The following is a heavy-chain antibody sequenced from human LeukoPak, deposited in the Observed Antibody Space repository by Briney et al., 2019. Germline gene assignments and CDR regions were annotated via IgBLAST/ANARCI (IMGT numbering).Heavy chain of an antibody. Sequence: SETLSLTCTVSGGSISSYYWSWIRQPPGKGLEWIGYIYYSGSTNYNPSLKSRVTISVDTSKNQFSLKLSSVTAADTAVYYCARENWNVQPGFDPWGQGTLVTVSS. CDR1: GGSISSYY. V-gene: IGHV4-59*01. J-gene: IGHJ5*02. CDR3: ARENWNVQPGFDP. CDR2: IYYSGST. D-gene: IGHD1-1*01.